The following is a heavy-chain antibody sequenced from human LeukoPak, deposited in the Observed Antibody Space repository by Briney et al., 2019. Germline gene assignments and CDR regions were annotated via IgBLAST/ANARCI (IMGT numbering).Heavy chain of an antibody. CDR2: IYYSGST. Sequence: SETLSLTCTVSAGSISSYYWSWIRQPPGKGLEWIGYIYYSGSTNYNPSLKSRVTISVDTSKNQFSLKLSSVTAADTAVYYCARLLAGRQTRNYYDSSGPTDTPYFDYWGQGTLVTVSS. V-gene: IGHV4-59*12. J-gene: IGHJ4*02. CDR3: ARLLAGRQTRNYYDSSGPTDTPYFDY. D-gene: IGHD3-22*01. CDR1: AGSISSYY.